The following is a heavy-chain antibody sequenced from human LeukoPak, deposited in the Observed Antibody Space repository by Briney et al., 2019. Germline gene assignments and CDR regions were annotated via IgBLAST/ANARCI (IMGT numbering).Heavy chain of an antibody. Sequence: SETLSLTCAVSGGSISSSNWWSWVRQPPGKGLEWIGEIYHSGSTNYNPSLKSRVTISVDKSKNQFSLKLSSVTAADTAVYYCARVPNLYYDILTGLPGTFDYWGQGTLVTVSS. V-gene: IGHV4-4*02. D-gene: IGHD3-9*01. CDR1: GGSISSSNW. CDR3: ARVPNLYYDILTGLPGTFDY. CDR2: IYHSGST. J-gene: IGHJ4*02.